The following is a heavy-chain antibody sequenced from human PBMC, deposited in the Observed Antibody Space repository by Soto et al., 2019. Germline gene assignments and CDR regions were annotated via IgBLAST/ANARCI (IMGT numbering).Heavy chain of an antibody. CDR2: IIPIFGTA. V-gene: IGHV1-69*01. Sequence: QVQLVQSGAEVKKPGSSVKVSCKASGGTFSSYAISWVRQAPGQGLEWMGGIIPIFGTANYAQKFQGRVTITADESTRTAYKEMSSLRSEDTAVYYCALAWVHLGAFVIWGQGTMVTVSS. D-gene: IGHD2-15*01. CDR1: GGTFSSYA. J-gene: IGHJ3*02. CDR3: ALAWVHLGAFVI.